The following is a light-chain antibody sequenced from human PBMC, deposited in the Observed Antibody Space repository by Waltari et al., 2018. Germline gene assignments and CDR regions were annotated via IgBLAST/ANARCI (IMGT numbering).Light chain of an antibody. Sequence: EIVLTQSPGTLSLSPGERATLSCRASHSVSRYLAWYHLRPGQAPRLLIYHTSIRATGIPDRFSGSGSGTDFTLTINRLEPEDFAVYYCQKYDSLPATFGQGTKVEIK. V-gene: IGKV3-20*01. CDR3: QKYDSLPAT. CDR2: HTS. CDR1: HSVSRY. J-gene: IGKJ1*01.